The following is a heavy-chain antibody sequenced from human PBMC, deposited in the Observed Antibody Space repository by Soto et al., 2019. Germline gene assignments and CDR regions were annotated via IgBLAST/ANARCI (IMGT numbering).Heavy chain of an antibody. D-gene: IGHD2-2*01. Sequence: EVQLVESGGGLVKPGGSLRLSCAASGFTFSNAWMSWVGQAPGKGLEWVGRIKSKTDGGTTDYAAPVKDRFTISRDDSKNTLYLQMNSLKTEDTAVYYCTTDIVVVPAAADAFNIWGQGTMVTVSS. CDR2: IKSKTDGGTT. J-gene: IGHJ3*02. CDR3: TTDIVVVPAAADAFNI. CDR1: GFTFSNAW. V-gene: IGHV3-15*01.